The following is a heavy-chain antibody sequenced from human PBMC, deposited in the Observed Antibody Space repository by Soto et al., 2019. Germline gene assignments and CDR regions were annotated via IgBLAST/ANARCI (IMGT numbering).Heavy chain of an antibody. D-gene: IGHD3-10*02. CDR3: ARPSWSGAYHYSFDS. CDR1: GFTYNDYY. CDR2: ISISSNYI. J-gene: IGHJ4*02. V-gene: IGHV3-11*06. Sequence: QVQLVESGGGLVKPGGSLRLSCIASGFTYNDYYMTWIRQAPGKGLEWVADISISSNYIHYADSVKGRFTISRDNARKSLYLQMTSLRAEHTAIYYRARPSWSGAYHYSFDSWRQGTLLTVSS.